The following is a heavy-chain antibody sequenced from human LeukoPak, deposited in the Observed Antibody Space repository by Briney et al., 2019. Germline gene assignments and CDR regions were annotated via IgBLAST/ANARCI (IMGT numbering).Heavy chain of an antibody. CDR2: IDHSGST. J-gene: IGHJ5*02. V-gene: IGHV4-59*01. CDR3: ARRVAGVDNWFDP. CDR1: GGSISDYY. D-gene: IGHD2-15*01. Sequence: SETLSLTCTVSGGSISDYYWSWIRQPPGRGLEYIGYIDHSGSTNYNPSLKSRVTISVDTSKNQFSLKVTSVTAADTAVYYCARRVAGVDNWFDPWGQGTLVTVSS.